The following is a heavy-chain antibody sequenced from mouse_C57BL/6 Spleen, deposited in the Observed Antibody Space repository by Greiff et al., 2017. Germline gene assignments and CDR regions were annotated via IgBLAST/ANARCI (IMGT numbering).Heavy chain of an antibody. J-gene: IGHJ1*03. CDR1: GFTFSDYG. CDR3: ASQLTGTPYWYFDV. Sequence: EVQGVESGGGLVKPGGSLKLSCAASGFTFSDYGMHWVRQAPEKGLEWVAYISSGSSTIYYADTVKGRFTISRDNAKNTLFLQMTSLRSEDTAMYYCASQLTGTPYWYFDVWGTGTTVTVSS. CDR2: ISSGSSTI. D-gene: IGHD4-1*01. V-gene: IGHV5-17*01.